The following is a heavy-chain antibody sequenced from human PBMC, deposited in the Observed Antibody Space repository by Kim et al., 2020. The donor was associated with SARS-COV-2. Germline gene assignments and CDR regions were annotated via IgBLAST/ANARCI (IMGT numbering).Heavy chain of an antibody. V-gene: IGHV4-59*01. Sequence: NPSLKSRVTIAVDTSKNQFSLTLSSVTAADTAVYYCARAYDSSGYYLDYWGQGTLVTVSS. D-gene: IGHD3-22*01. CDR3: ARAYDSSGYYLDY. J-gene: IGHJ4*02.